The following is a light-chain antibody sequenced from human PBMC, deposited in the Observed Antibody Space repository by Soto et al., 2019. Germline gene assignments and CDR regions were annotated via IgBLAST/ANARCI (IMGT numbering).Light chain of an antibody. CDR1: QSISNW. Sequence: DIQMTQSHSTLSASVGDRVTITCRASQSISNWLAWYQQKPGKAPKLLIYKASSLESGVTSRFSGSGSGKEFNLTISNLQPDYFSTHYCQQYDAYSSFAQGNEVEFK. J-gene: IGKJ1*01. V-gene: IGKV1-5*03. CDR2: KAS. CDR3: QQYDAYSS.